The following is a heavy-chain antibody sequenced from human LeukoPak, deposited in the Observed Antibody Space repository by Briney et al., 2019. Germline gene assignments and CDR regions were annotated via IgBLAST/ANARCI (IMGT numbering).Heavy chain of an antibody. CDR1: GGSISSSSYY. Sequence: SETLSLTCTVSGGSISSSSYYWGWIRQPPGKGLEWIGSIYYSGSTYYNPSLKSRVTISVDTSKNQFSLKLSSVTAADTAVYYCARLLGGAGATHYYYYGMDVWGQGTTVTVSS. V-gene: IGHV4-39*01. D-gene: IGHD1-26*01. CDR2: IYYSGST. CDR3: ARLLGGAGATHYYYYGMDV. J-gene: IGHJ6*02.